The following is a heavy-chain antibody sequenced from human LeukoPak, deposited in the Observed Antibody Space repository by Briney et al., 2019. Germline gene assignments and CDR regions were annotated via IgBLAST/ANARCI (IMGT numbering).Heavy chain of an antibody. D-gene: IGHD2-21*01. CDR1: GFTFSSYT. CDR3: ARDFFPVVDSTWYEIGY. CDR2: IDSSSNTI. V-gene: IGHV3-48*01. Sequence: GGSLRLSCATSGFTFSSYTMNWVRQSPGKGLEWISYIDSSSNTIYYADSVKGRFTISRDNSRNTLYLQMDSLRSEDTAVYYCARDFFPVVDSTWYEIGYWGQGALVTVSS. J-gene: IGHJ4*02.